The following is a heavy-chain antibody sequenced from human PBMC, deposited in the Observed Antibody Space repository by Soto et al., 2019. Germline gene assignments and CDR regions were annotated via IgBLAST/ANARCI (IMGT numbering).Heavy chain of an antibody. V-gene: IGHV4-34*01. D-gene: IGHD3-9*01. CDR1: GGSFSGYY. J-gene: IGHJ6*02. Sequence: SETLSLTCAVYGGSFSGYYWSWIRQPPGKGLEWIGEINHSGSTNYNPSLKSRVTISVDTSKNQFSLKLGSVTAADTAVYYCARVSGTYYDILTGYRGTTYYYYYGMDVWGQGTTVTVS. CDR2: INHSGST. CDR3: ARVSGTYYDILTGYRGTTYYYYYGMDV.